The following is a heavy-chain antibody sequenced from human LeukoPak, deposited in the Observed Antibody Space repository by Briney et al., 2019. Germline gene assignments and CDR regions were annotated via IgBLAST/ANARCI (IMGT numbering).Heavy chain of an antibody. CDR3: ARVQRVTMVRGVTAPLYY. D-gene: IGHD3-10*01. J-gene: IGHJ4*02. CDR2: INPSGGST. Sequence: ASVKVSCKASGYTLTSYYMHWVRQAPGQGLEWMGIINPSGGSTSYAQKFQGRVTMTRDTSTSTVYMELSSLRSEDTAVYYCARVQRVTMVRGVTAPLYYWGQGTLVTVSS. V-gene: IGHV1-46*01. CDR1: GYTLTSYY.